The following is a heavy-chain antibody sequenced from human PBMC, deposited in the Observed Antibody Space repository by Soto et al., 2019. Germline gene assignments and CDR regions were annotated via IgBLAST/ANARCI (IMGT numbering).Heavy chain of an antibody. Sequence: PWGSLRLSCAASGFSFTTYVMHWVRQGPGKGLEWVAVISHDGSYKYYGDAVKGRFTISRDTSKNAVYLEMNSLRPEDTAVYYCAKGLLAIVGTTLPRDAFNIWGQGTMVTVSS. J-gene: IGHJ3*02. V-gene: IGHV3-30*18. CDR1: GFSFTTYV. D-gene: IGHD1-26*01. CDR3: AKGLLAIVGTTLPRDAFNI. CDR2: ISHDGSYK.